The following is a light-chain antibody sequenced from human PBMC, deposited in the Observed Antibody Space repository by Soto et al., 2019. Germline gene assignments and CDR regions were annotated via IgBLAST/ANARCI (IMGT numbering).Light chain of an antibody. V-gene: IGKV3-15*01. Sequence: ILMTQSPATVSVSPGDRATMSCRASQNIYYNVAWYQHRPGKAPRLLIYRASTRAPGVPARFSGSGSGTDFTLTISSLHNEDFTVYSCLQYHNLWAFGQGTKVEI. CDR2: RAS. CDR1: QNIYYN. CDR3: LQYHNLWA. J-gene: IGKJ1*01.